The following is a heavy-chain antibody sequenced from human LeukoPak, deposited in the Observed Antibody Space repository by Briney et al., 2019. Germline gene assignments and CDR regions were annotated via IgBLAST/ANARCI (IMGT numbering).Heavy chain of an antibody. V-gene: IGHV3-30-3*01. D-gene: IGHD2-8*02. J-gene: IGHJ4*02. CDR3: ARDIMILVPKYYFDL. CDR2: ISYDGGTE. CDR1: RFSFSDYD. Sequence: GGSLRLSCRASRFSFSDYDMHWVRQAPGKGLEWVALISYDGGTEDYADSVKGRFTISRDYSKDTVYLQMNSLRTEDTAIYYCARDIMILVPKYYFDLWGQGTLVTVSS.